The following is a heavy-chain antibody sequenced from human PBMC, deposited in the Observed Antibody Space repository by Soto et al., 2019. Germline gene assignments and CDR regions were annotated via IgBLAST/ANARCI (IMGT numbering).Heavy chain of an antibody. D-gene: IGHD1-1*01. Sequence: GGSLRLSCAASGFSFSTSTMNWVRQAPGKGLEWVSYISSGSTTIYYADSVKGRFTISRDNGKNSLYLQMSSLRDEDTAVYYCARVRRNDASDYYGMDVWGQGTTVTVSS. CDR1: GFSFSTST. V-gene: IGHV3-48*02. CDR2: ISSGSTTI. J-gene: IGHJ6*02. CDR3: ARVRRNDASDYYGMDV.